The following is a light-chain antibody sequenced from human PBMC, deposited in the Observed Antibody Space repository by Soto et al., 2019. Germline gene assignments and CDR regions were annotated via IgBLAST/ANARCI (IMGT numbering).Light chain of an antibody. CDR2: DVS. J-gene: IGLJ1*01. Sequence: QSALTQPASVSGSPGHSITISCTGTSGDVGGYNYVSWYQHHPGKAPKLLIYDVSNRPSGISNRFSGSKSDNTASLTISGLQPEDEADYYCSSYTTSNTRQIVFGTGTKVTVL. CDR1: SGDVGGYNY. CDR3: SSYTTSNTRQIV. V-gene: IGLV2-14*03.